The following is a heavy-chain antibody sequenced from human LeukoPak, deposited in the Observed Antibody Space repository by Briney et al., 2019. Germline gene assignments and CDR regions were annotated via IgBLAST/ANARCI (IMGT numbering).Heavy chain of an antibody. Sequence: SETLSLTCTVSGGSISSYYWSWIRQPPGKGLEWIGYIYYSGSTNYNPSLKSRVTISVDTSKNQFSLKLSSVTAADTAVYYCATCGSTKRYFDYWGQGTLVTVSS. J-gene: IGHJ4*02. CDR1: GGSISSYY. CDR2: IYYSGST. CDR3: ATCGSTKRYFDY. V-gene: IGHV4-59*08. D-gene: IGHD5-12*01.